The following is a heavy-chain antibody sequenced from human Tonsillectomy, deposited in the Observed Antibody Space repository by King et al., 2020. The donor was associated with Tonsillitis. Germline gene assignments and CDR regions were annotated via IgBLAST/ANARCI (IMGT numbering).Heavy chain of an antibody. CDR1: GFTFDDYA. CDR2: ISWNSGSI. V-gene: IGHV3-9*01. D-gene: IGHD3-22*01. J-gene: IGHJ4*02. CDR3: AKSNHYDYYDSSGYPKSYFDY. Sequence: VQLVESEGGLVQPGRSLRVSCAASGFTFDDYAMHWVRQAPGKGLEWVSGISWNSGSIGYADSVKGRFTISRDNAKNSLNLQMNSLRAEDTALYYCAKSNHYDYYDSSGYPKSYFDYWGQGTLVTVSS.